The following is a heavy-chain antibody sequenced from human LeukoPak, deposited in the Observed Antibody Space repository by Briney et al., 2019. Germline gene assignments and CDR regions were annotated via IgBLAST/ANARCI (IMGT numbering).Heavy chain of an antibody. CDR3: ATPLSGRTTGGFDY. Sequence: ASVKVSCKVSGYTLTELSMHWVRQAPGKGLEWMGGFDPEDGETIYAQKFQGRVTMTEDTSTDTAYMELSSLRSEDTAVYYCATPLSGRTTGGFDYWGQGTLVTVSS. CDR1: GYTLTELS. CDR2: FDPEDGET. J-gene: IGHJ4*02. D-gene: IGHD1-1*01. V-gene: IGHV1-24*01.